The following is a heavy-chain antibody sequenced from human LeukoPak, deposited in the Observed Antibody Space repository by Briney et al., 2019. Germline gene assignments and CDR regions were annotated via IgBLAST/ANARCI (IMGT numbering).Heavy chain of an antibody. Sequence: GGSLRLSCAASGFTFSSYSMNWVRQAPGKGLEWVSYISSSSTIYYADSVKGRFTISRDNAKNSLYLQMNSLRAEDTAVYYCARDKYYYDSSGYDYWGQGTLVTVS. V-gene: IGHV3-48*01. CDR3: ARDKYYYDSSGYDY. CDR2: ISSSSTI. D-gene: IGHD3-22*01. J-gene: IGHJ4*02. CDR1: GFTFSSYS.